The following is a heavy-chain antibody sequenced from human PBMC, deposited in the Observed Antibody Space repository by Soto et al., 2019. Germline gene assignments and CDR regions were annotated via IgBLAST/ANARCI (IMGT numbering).Heavy chain of an antibody. J-gene: IGHJ6*04. V-gene: IGHV1-18*01. CDR2: ISAYNGNT. CDR1: GYTFTSYG. Sequence: QVQLVQSGAEVKKPGASVKVSCKASGYTFTSYGISWVRQAPGQGLEWMGWISAYNGNTNYAQKLQGRVTMTTDPSTSTAYMALRSLRSDDTAVYYCASSFTTSQWRYGMDVWRKGTTVTVSS. CDR3: ASSFTTSQWRYGMDV. D-gene: IGHD2-2*01.